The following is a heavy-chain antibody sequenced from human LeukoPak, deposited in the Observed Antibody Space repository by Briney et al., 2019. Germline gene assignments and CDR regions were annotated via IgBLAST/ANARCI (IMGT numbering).Heavy chain of an antibody. Sequence: SETLSLTRPVCGGWLRTYYRRWLRQPPPREREGMGYIYQSWSTNYHASLKSRVTKSVDTSKSQFALKLSSVAAEDTAVYYCARDYCSGTSCHHWYFDRWGRGALVAVSS. CDR1: GGWLRTYY. CDR2: IYQSWST. J-gene: IGHJ2*01. V-gene: IGHV4-59*12. D-gene: IGHD2-2*01. CDR3: ARDYCSGTSCHHWYFDR.